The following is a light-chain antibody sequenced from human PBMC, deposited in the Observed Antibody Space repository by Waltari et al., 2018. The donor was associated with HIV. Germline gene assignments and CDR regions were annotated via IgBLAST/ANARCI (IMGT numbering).Light chain of an antibody. Sequence: DIVMTQSPASLAVSLGERATINCKSSQSSLSTAGNRHYLAWYQQRPGQAPNLLIYWASTRESGVPDRFSGSGSGTDFTLTISSLQAEDVAVYYCQQYYDTPYTFGQGTKLDI. J-gene: IGKJ2*01. CDR3: QQYYDTPYT. CDR2: WAS. CDR1: QSSLSTAGNRHY. V-gene: IGKV4-1*01.